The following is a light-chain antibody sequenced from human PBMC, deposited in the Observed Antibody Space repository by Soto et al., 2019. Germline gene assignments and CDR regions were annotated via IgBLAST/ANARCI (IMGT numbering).Light chain of an antibody. CDR3: QRYWSTITWE. J-gene: IGKJ1*01. V-gene: IGKV3-20*01. Sequence: VVLTQSPGTVSLSPGDRATLSCRASQSVSNNLIAWYQHKPGQAPRLLIYAASSRATGIPDRFSGSGSGTDFTLTISRLEPEDFAVYYCQRYWSTITWEFGQGTKVEFK. CDR2: AAS. CDR1: QSVSNNL.